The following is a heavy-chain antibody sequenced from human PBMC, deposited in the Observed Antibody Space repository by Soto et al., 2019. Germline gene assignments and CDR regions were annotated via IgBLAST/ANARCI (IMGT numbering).Heavy chain of an antibody. V-gene: IGHV1-3*01. CDR2: INAGNGNT. CDR1: GYTFTNYA. D-gene: IGHD3-22*01. CDR3: AEDVLTYYDDSSGYHFDGSDI. Sequence: ASVKVSCKASGYTFTNYAIHWVRQAPGQRLEWMGWINAGNGNTKYSQKFQGRVTISRDTSANTTYMELSSLRSEDSAVFYCAEDVLTYYDDSSGYHFDGSDICGQGTMVTVS. J-gene: IGHJ3*02.